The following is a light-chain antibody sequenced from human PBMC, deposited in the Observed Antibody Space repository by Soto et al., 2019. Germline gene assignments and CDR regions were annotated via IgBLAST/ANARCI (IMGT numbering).Light chain of an antibody. Sequence: EIVLTQSPAILSLSPGERATLSCRASQSVSSNYLAWYQQKPGQAPRLLIYGASGRATGIPDRFSGSGSETDFTLTVSRLEPEYFAVYYCQQYGSAPPYTFGQGTKLEIK. V-gene: IGKV3-20*01. CDR3: QQYGSAPPYT. CDR1: QSVSSNY. CDR2: GAS. J-gene: IGKJ2*01.